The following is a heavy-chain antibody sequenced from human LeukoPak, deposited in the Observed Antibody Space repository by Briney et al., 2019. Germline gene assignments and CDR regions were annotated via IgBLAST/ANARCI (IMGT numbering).Heavy chain of an antibody. CDR2: ISYDGSNK. Sequence: GGSLRLSCAASGFTFSSYGMHWVRQAPGKGLEWVAVISYDGSNKYYADSVKGRFTISRDNSKNTLYLQMNSLRAEDTAVYYCAKEPYSGSQLLDYWGQGTLVTVSS. V-gene: IGHV3-30*18. D-gene: IGHD1-26*01. CDR3: AKEPYSGSQLLDY. J-gene: IGHJ4*02. CDR1: GFTFSSYG.